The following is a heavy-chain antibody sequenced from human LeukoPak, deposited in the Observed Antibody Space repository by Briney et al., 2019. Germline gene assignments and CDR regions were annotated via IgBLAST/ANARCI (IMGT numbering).Heavy chain of an antibody. D-gene: IGHD3-10*01. CDR1: GGSISSSNYY. CDR2: IYHTGNT. J-gene: IGHJ4*02. CDR3: ILGGKLDY. V-gene: IGHV4-39*01. Sequence: PSETLSLTCTVSGGSISSSNYYRGWIRQPPGKGLEWIGGIYHTGNTHYNPSLKSRVTISVDTSKNQLSLRLSSATAADTALHYCILGGKLDYWGQGILVTVSS.